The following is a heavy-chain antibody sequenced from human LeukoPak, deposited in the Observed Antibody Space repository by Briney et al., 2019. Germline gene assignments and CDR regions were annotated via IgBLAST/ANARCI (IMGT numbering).Heavy chain of an antibody. CDR3: ARDVWSTRYDYVWGSYRYPDY. CDR1: GYTFTGYY. CDR2: INPNGGGT. Sequence: ASVKVSCKASGYTFTGYYMHWVRQAPGQGLEWMGWINPNGGGTKYAQKFQGRVTMTRDTSITTVYMELSRLRSDDTAVYYCARDVWSTRYDYVWGSYRYPDYWGQGILVTVSS. J-gene: IGHJ4*02. V-gene: IGHV1-2*02. D-gene: IGHD3-16*02.